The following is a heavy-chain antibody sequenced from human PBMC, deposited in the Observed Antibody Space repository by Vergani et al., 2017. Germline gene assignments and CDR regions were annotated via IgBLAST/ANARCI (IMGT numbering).Heavy chain of an antibody. CDR3: ATAWGLYYLHGEYFQY. V-gene: IGHV3-23*01. J-gene: IGHJ1*01. CDR2: ISSGGGDI. D-gene: IGHD3-10*01. Sequence: EVQLLESGGGLVQPGGSRRLSCAAAGFTFDTYTMAYVRQAPGKGLEWVATISSGGGDIFYADSVKGRFTSSRDNSKNTLFLQMNSLKDEDTAVYYCATAWGLYYLHGEYFQYWGRGNL. CDR1: GFTFDTYT.